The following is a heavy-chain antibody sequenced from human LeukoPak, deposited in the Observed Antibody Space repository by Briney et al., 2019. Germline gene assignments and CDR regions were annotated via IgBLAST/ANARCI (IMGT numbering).Heavy chain of an antibody. CDR1: GFTFSEYY. D-gene: IGHD3-22*01. CDR2: ISSSGSHI. V-gene: IGHV3-11*06. Sequence: PGGSLRLSCAASGFTFSEYYMNWIRQAPGKGLEWVAYISSSGSHINHADSVKGRFTISRDNAKNSLYLQMNSLRAEDTAVYYCARVRYDSSGYPFDYWGQGTLVTVSS. CDR3: ARVRYDSSGYPFDY. J-gene: IGHJ4*02.